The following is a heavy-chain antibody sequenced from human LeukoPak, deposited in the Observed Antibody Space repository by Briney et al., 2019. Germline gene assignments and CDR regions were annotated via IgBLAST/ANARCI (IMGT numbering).Heavy chain of an antibody. CDR3: ARDQGSGYDYIPVDY. D-gene: IGHD5-12*01. CDR2: INPNSGGT. V-gene: IGHV1-2*02. J-gene: IGHJ4*02. CDR1: GYTFTGYY. Sequence: VASVKVSCKAYGYTFTGYYMHWVRQAPGQGLEWMGWINPNSGGTNYAQKFQGRVTMTRDTSISTAYMELSSLRSEDTAVYYCARDQGSGYDYIPVDYWGQGTLVTVSS.